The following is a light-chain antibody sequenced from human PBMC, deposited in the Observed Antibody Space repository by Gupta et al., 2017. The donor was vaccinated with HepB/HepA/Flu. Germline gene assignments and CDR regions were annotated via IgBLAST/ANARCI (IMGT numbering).Light chain of an antibody. CDR3: QSYDSSLSGSV. Sequence: QSVLTQPPSVSGAPGQRVTISCTGRSSNIGAGFDVHWYQQLPGTAPKLLMYANTNRPSGVPDRFSGSKSGTSASLAITGLQAEDEADYYCQSYDSSLSGSVFGGGTKVTVL. V-gene: IGLV1-40*01. J-gene: IGLJ2*01. CDR2: ANT. CDR1: SSNIGAGFD.